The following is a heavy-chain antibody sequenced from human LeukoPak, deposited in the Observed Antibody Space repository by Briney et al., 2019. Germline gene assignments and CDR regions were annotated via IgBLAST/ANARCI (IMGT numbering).Heavy chain of an antibody. D-gene: IGHD3-22*01. J-gene: IGHJ3*02. CDR1: GGSISSYY. Sequence: SETLSLTCTVSGGSISSYYWSWIRQHPGKGLEWIGYIYYSGSTYYNPSLKSRVTISVDTSKNQFSLKLSSVTAADTAVYYCARDDSSGFGAFDIWGQGTMVTVSS. CDR3: ARDDSSGFGAFDI. V-gene: IGHV4-59*06. CDR2: IYYSGST.